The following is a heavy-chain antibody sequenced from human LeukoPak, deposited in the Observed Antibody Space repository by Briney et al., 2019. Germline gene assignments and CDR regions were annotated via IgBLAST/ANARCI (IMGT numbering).Heavy chain of an antibody. Sequence: PSETLSLTCPVSSGSVSSGGYYWSWIRQHPGKGLEWFGYIYYSGSTYYNPSLKSRVTISVDTSKNQFSLKLSSVTAADTAVYYCARGVRWLQLSYFDYWGQGTLVTVSS. J-gene: IGHJ4*02. D-gene: IGHD5-24*01. CDR3: ARGVRWLQLSYFDY. CDR2: IYYSGST. V-gene: IGHV4-31*03. CDR1: SGSVSSGGYY.